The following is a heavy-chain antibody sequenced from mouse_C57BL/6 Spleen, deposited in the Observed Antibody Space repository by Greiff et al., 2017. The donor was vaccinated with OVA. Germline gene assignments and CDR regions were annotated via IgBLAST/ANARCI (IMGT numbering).Heavy chain of an antibody. J-gene: IGHJ3*01. V-gene: IGHV1-26*01. Sequence: VQLQQSGPELVKPGASVKISCKASGYTFTDYYMNWVKQSHGKSLEWIGDINPNNGGTSYNQKFKGKATLTVDKSSSTAYMELRSLTSEDSAVYYCAYYYGTPWFAYWGQGTLVTVSA. CDR1: GYTFTDYY. CDR2: INPNNGGT. CDR3: AYYYGTPWFAY. D-gene: IGHD1-1*01.